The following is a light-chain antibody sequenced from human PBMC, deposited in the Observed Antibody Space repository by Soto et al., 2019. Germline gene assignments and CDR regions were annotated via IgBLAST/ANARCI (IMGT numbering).Light chain of an antibody. CDR3: QQYNSYPWT. Sequence: GDRVTITCRARQSISGWLAWYQQKPGKAPKLLIYDASSLESGVPSRFSGSGSGTEFTLTITSLQPDDFATYYCQQYNSYPWTFGQGTKVEIK. J-gene: IGKJ1*01. CDR2: DAS. CDR1: QSISGW. V-gene: IGKV1-5*01.